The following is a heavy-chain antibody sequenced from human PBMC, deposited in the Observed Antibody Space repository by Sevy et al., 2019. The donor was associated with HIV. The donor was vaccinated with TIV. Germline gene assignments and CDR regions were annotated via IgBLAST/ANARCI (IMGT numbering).Heavy chain of an antibody. V-gene: IGHV4-34*01. J-gene: IGHJ4*02. CDR3: ARGLILYGSSGYHPLGFDY. D-gene: IGHD3-22*01. CDR1: GGSFSGYY. Sequence: SETLSLTCAVYGGSFSGYYWSWIRQPPGKGLEWIGEINHSGSTNYNPSLKSRVTITVDTSKNQFSLRRSSVTAADTAVYYCARGLILYGSSGYHPLGFDYWGQGTLVTVSS. CDR2: INHSGST.